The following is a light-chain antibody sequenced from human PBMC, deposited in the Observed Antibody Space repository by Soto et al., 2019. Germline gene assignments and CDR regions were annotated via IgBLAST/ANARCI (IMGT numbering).Light chain of an antibody. CDR2: DAS. J-gene: IGKJ4*01. V-gene: IGKV1-5*01. CDR1: QSISSW. Sequence: DIQMTQSPSTLSATAGDRVTITCRASQSISSWLAWYQHKPGKAPKLLIYDASNLDSGVPSRFSGSGSGTDFTLTISSLQPEDFATYYCQQVNGYPRDITFGGGTKVDIK. CDR3: QQVNGYPRDIT.